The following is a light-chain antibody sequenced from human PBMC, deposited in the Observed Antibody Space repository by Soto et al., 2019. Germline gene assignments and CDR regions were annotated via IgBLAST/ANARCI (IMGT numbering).Light chain of an antibody. CDR2: TND. CDR3: ATWDGSLSGVV. Sequence: QPVLTQPPSASGTPGQRVTISCSGSSSNIGTNTVHWYQHLPGTAPKLLIYTNDQRPPGVPDRFSGSKSGTSASLAISGLHSDDEADYFCATWDGSLSGVVFGGGTKLTVL. V-gene: IGLV1-44*01. CDR1: SSNIGTNT. J-gene: IGLJ3*02.